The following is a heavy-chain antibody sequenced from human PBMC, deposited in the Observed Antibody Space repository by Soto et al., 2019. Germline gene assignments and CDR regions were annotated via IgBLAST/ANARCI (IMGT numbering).Heavy chain of an antibody. Sequence: PGGSLRLSCAASGLTVSSSYMSWVRQAPGKGLQWVSVIYSAGSTYYANSVKGRFTISRDISTNMVYLQMSSLTDEDTAVYYCARAREPGYSSAIFFDIWGQGALVTVSS. D-gene: IGHD5-18*01. CDR3: ARAREPGYSSAIFFDI. J-gene: IGHJ4*02. V-gene: IGHV3-53*01. CDR1: GLTVSSSY. CDR2: IYSAGST.